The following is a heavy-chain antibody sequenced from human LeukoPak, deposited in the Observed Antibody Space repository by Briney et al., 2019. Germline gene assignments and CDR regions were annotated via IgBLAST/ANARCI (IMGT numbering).Heavy chain of an antibody. CDR1: GGSISSSSYY. D-gene: IGHD3-22*01. Sequence: SETLSLTCTVSGGSISSSSYYWGWIRQPPGKGLEWIGSIYYSGSTYYNPCLKSRVTISVDTSKNQFSLKLSSVTAADTAVYYCARAGHYYDSSGYGKWGQGTLVTVSS. J-gene: IGHJ4*02. CDR3: ARAGHYYDSSGYGK. CDR2: IYYSGST. V-gene: IGHV4-39*07.